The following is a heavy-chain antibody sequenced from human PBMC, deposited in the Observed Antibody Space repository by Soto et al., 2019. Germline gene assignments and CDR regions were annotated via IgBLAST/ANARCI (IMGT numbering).Heavy chain of an antibody. D-gene: IGHD4-17*01. J-gene: IGHJ3*02. CDR3: TRPDYGDYWDAFDI. CDR1: GFTFSSYW. Sequence: GGSLRLSCAASGFTFSSYWMSWVLQAPGKGLEWVANIKQDGSEKYYVDSVRGRFTISRDNAKNSLYLQMNSLRAEDTAVYYCTRPDYGDYWDAFDIWGQGTMVTVSS. V-gene: IGHV3-7*01. CDR2: IKQDGSEK.